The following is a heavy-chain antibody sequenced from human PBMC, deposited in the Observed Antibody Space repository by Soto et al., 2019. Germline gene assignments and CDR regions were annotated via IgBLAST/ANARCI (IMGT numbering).Heavy chain of an antibody. D-gene: IGHD3-3*01. CDR3: AREGTYYDFWSGMYHYGMHX. CDR2: INSDGSST. J-gene: IGHJ6*02. V-gene: IGHV3-74*01. CDR1: GFTFSSYW. Sequence: PGGSLRLSCAASGFTFSSYWMHWVRQAPGKGLVWVSRINSDGSSTSYADSVKVRFTISRDNSKNTLYLQMNSRRAEDTAVYYCAREGTYYDFWSGMYHYGMHXWGQGTTVTVS.